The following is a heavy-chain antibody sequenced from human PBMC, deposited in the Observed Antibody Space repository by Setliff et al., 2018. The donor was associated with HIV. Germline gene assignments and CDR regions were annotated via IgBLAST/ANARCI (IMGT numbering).Heavy chain of an antibody. Sequence: ASVKVSCKASGGTFSSYAISWVRQAPGQGLEWMGGTIPIFGTANYAQKFQGRVTITADESTSTAYMELSSLRSEDTAVYYCARAHSGSYYYYYYMDVWGKGTTVTVSS. D-gene: IGHD1-26*01. CDR3: ARAHSGSYYYYYYMDV. V-gene: IGHV1-69*13. J-gene: IGHJ6*03. CDR1: GGTFSSYA. CDR2: TIPIFGTA.